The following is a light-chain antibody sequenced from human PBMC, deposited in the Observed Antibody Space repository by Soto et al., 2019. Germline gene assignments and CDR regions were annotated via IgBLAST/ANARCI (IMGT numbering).Light chain of an antibody. V-gene: IGKV1-33*01. J-gene: IGKJ2*01. Sequence: DIQMTQSPSSLSAYVGDRVTITCQASQDISNYLNWYQQKPGKAPKLLIYDASNLETGVPSRFSGSGSGTDFTFTISSLQPEDIATYYCQQYDNLPPFFGQGTKLEIK. CDR3: QQYDNLPPF. CDR1: QDISNY. CDR2: DAS.